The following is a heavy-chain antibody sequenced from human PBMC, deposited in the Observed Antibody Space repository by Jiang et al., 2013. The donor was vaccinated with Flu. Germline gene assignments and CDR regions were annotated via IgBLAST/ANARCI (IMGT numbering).Heavy chain of an antibody. CDR1: GYRFTSYW. CDR3: ARHNGASVDQRSLPGNNWFDP. D-gene: IGHD6-13*01. J-gene: IGHJ5*02. CDR2: IDPSDSYD. V-gene: IGHV5-10-1*01. Sequence: KKPGESLRISCKASGYRFTSYWISWVRQVPGKGLEWMGRIDPSDSYDNYSPSFQGHVNISVDRSIATAYLQWTSLKASDTAIYYCARHNGASVDQRSLPGNNWFDPWGQGTLVTVSS.